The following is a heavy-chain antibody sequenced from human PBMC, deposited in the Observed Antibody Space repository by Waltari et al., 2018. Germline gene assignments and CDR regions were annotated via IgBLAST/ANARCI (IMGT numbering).Heavy chain of an antibody. Sequence: QVHLVQSGAGVKKPGASVKVSCKVSGNTLSELSIHWVRQAPGKGLEWMGGFDPENGETIYAQKLQGRVTMTEDTSTDTAYMKLISLRFEDTAVYYCATDNPESGYYFYWGQGTLVTVS. D-gene: IGHD3-22*01. CDR1: GNTLSELS. J-gene: IGHJ4*02. CDR3: ATDNPESGYYFY. CDR2: FDPENGET. V-gene: IGHV1-24*01.